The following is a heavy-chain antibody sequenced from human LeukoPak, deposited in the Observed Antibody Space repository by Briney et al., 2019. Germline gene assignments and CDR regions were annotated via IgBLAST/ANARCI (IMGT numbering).Heavy chain of an antibody. J-gene: IGHJ4*02. CDR3: AKDSVPYYYGSGSYPDY. Sequence: PGGSLRLSCAASGFTFSNYAMSWVRQAPGKGLEWVSGVSGSGGVTYHAESVKGRFTISRDNSKNTLHLQMNSLRAEDTAVYYCAKDSVPYYYGSGSYPDYWGQGTLVTVSS. CDR1: GFTFSNYA. D-gene: IGHD3-10*01. V-gene: IGHV3-23*01. CDR2: VSGSGGVT.